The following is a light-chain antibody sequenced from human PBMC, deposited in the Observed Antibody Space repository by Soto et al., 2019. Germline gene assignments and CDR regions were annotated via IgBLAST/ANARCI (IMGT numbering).Light chain of an antibody. CDR2: AAS. V-gene: IGKV1-27*01. CDR3: QNYYNAPET. Sequence: DIQMTQSPSPLSASVGDRVTITCRASQGISSYLAWYQQRPGKVPKVLIYAASTLHSGVPSRFSGSGSGTDFTLTISNVQPEDVATYYCQNYYNAPETFGQGTKVEIK. CDR1: QGISSY. J-gene: IGKJ1*01.